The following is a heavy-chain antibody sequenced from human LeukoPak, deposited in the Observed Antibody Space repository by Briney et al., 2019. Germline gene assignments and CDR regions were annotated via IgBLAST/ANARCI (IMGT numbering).Heavy chain of an antibody. V-gene: IGHV3-66*01. J-gene: IGHJ6*02. CDR2: IYSGGST. CDR3: ARAEVFSYYGMDV. CDR1: GFTVSSNY. Sequence: GGSLRLSCAASGFTVSSNYMSWVRQAPGKGLEWDSVIYSGGSTYYADSVKGRFTISRDNSKNTLYLQMNSLRAEDTAVYYCARAEVFSYYGMDVWGQGTTVTVSS.